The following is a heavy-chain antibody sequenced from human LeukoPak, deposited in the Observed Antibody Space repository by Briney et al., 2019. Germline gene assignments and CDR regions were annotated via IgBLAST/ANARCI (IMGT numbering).Heavy chain of an antibody. Sequence: APVKVSCKASGYTFTGYYMHWVRQAPRQGLEWMGWINPNSGGTNYAQKFQGRVTMTRDTSISTAYMELSRLRSDDTAVYYCARVEDVDTDPGGWGQGTLVTVSS. J-gene: IGHJ4*02. D-gene: IGHD5-18*01. V-gene: IGHV1-2*02. CDR2: INPNSGGT. CDR3: ARVEDVDTDPGG. CDR1: GYTFTGYY.